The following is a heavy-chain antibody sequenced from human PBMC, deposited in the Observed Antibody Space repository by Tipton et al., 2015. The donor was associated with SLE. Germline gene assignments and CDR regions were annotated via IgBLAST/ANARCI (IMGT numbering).Heavy chain of an antibody. J-gene: IGHJ4*02. CDR1: DGSISTTNYY. D-gene: IGHD4-11*01. V-gene: IGHV4-31*03. Sequence: TLSLTCTVSDGSISTTNYYWGWLRQHQGKGLEYIGYISHTGNTYSKPSLKSRVVMSLDTSKNQFSLKLSSVTAADTAVYYCAREGGATVTTDYWGQGTLVTVSS. CDR3: AREGGATVTTDY. CDR2: ISHTGNT.